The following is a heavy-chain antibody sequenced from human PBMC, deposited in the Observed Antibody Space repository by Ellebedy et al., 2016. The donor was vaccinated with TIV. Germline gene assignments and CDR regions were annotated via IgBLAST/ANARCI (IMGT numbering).Heavy chain of an antibody. V-gene: IGHV3-74*01. J-gene: IGHJ5*02. D-gene: IGHD2-21*02. CDR3: ARAIGVADCS. CDR1: GFPFTQYW. Sequence: GESLKISCAASGFPFTQYWLHWVRQAPGKGPVWVSRINSDGSSTTYADSVKGRFTISRDNAKNTLYLQMNSLRAEDTAVYYCARAIGVADCSWGQGTLVTVSS. CDR2: INSDGSST.